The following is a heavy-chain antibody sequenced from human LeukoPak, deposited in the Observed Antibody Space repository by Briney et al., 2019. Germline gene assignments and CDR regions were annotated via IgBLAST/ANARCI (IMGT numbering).Heavy chain of an antibody. CDR1: GYTFTGYY. V-gene: IGHV1-2*02. Sequence: GASVKVSCKASGYTFTGYYTHWVRQAPGQGLEWMGWINPNSGGTNYAQKFQGRVTMTRDTSISTAYMELSRLRSDDTAVYYCARVRDYDSSGLDYWGQGTLVTVSS. D-gene: IGHD3-22*01. CDR3: ARVRDYDSSGLDY. CDR2: INPNSGGT. J-gene: IGHJ4*02.